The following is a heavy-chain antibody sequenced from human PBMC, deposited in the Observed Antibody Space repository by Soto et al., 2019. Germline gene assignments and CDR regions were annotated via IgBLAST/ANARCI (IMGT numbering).Heavy chain of an antibody. CDR2: IWYDGSNK. CDR3: ARRRSINYYYYYGMDV. D-gene: IGHD2-21*01. Sequence: GGSLRLSCAASGFTFSSYGMHWVRQAPGKGLEWVAVIWYDGSNKYYADSVKGRFTISRDNSKNTLYLQMNSLRAEDTAVYYCARRRSINYYYYYGMDVWGQGILVTVSS. V-gene: IGHV3-33*01. J-gene: IGHJ6*02. CDR1: GFTFSSYG.